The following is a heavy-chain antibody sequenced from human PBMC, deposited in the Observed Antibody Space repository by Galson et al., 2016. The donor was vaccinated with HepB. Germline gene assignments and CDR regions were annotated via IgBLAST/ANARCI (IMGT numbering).Heavy chain of an antibody. CDR3: TTEVISMPFNSDY. J-gene: IGHJ4*02. Sequence: SLRLSCAASGFTFSNVWMNWVRQAPGKGLDWVGRLRSKTAGGTTDYAPPVKGRFTVSRDDSKNTLFLQMSSLKTDDTAVYYCTTEVISMPFNSDYWGQGTLVTVSS. CDR2: LRSKTAGGTT. D-gene: IGHD2-2*01. V-gene: IGHV3-15*01. CDR1: GFTFSNVW.